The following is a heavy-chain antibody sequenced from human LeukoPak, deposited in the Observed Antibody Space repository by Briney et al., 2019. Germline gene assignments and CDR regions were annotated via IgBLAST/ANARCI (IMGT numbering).Heavy chain of an antibody. D-gene: IGHD3-22*01. CDR3: VKDLYYDNSGYYSGAFDY. CDR2: LNSKGGRT. CDR1: GXTFKKYA. V-gene: IGHV3-64D*09. Sequence: GGSVRLSCSASGXTFKKYAVHWVPHAPGKALEYVFALNSKGGRTYYAVSVKGRFTISRDNSKNSLYLQMISLRVDDTAVYYCVKDLYYDNSGYYSGAFDYWGQGTLVTVSS. J-gene: IGHJ4*02.